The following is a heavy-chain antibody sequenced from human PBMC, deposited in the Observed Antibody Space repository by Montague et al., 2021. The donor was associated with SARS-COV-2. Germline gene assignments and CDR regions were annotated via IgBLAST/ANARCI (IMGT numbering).Heavy chain of an antibody. D-gene: IGHD3-10*01. CDR2: INTNTGNP. Sequence: SVMVSCKASGYRFTKYGMNWVRQAPGQGLEWMGWINTNTGNPTYAQGLTGRFVFSLDTSVSMAFLQISSLKAEDTAVYYCAREAPSSYGSGTSWVAFDVWGQGTMVTVSS. CDR1: GYRFTKYG. V-gene: IGHV7-4-1*04. J-gene: IGHJ3*01. CDR3: AREAPSSYGSGTSWVAFDV.